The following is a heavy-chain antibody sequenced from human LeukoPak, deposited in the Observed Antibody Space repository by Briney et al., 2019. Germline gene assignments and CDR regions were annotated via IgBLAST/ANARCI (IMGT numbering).Heavy chain of an antibody. Sequence: GGSLRLSCAASGLTVNNNYMNWVRQAPGKGLEWVSALYIGGKTYYADSVRGRFTISRDNSKNTLYLQMNSLRAEDTAIYYCMTAAGYNFGQYWGQGTLVTVSS. J-gene: IGHJ4*02. D-gene: IGHD5-18*01. CDR3: MTAAGYNFGQY. CDR2: LYIGGKT. V-gene: IGHV3-53*01. CDR1: GLTVNNNY.